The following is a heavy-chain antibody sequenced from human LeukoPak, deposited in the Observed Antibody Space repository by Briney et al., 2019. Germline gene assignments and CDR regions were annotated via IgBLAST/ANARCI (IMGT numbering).Heavy chain of an antibody. Sequence: RAGGSLRLSCAASGFTFDDYGMSWVRQAPRKGLEWVSGINWNGGSTGYADSVKGRFTISRDNAKNSLYLQMNSLRAEDTALYYCAREAPNHYYYYMDVWGKGTTVTVSS. CDR2: INWNGGST. CDR3: AREAPNHYYYYMDV. V-gene: IGHV3-20*04. CDR1: GFTFDDYG. J-gene: IGHJ6*03.